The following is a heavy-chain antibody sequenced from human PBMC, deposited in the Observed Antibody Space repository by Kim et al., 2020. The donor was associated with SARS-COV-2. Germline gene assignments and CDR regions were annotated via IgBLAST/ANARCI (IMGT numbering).Heavy chain of an antibody. J-gene: IGHJ4*02. CDR2: IKSKTDGGTT. CDR3: TTDAREWLVVFDY. D-gene: IGHD6-19*01. V-gene: IGHV3-15*01. CDR1: GFTFSNAW. Sequence: GGSLRLSCAASGFTFSNAWMSWVRQAPGKGLEWVGRIKSKTDGGTTDYAAPVKGRFTISRDDSKNTLYLQMNSLKTEDTAVYYCTTDAREWLVVFDYWGQGTLVTVSS.